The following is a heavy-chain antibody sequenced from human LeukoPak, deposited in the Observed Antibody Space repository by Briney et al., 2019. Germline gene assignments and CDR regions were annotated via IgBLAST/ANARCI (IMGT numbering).Heavy chain of an antibody. V-gene: IGHV4-4*07. Sequence: SETLSLTCTVSGGSISSYYWSWIRQPAGKGLEWIGRIYTSESTNYNPSLKSRVTMSVDTSKNQFSLKLSSVTAADTAVYYCARSRGGSGIPDYFDYWGQGTLVTVSS. D-gene: IGHD3-10*01. J-gene: IGHJ4*02. CDR1: GGSISSYY. CDR2: IYTSEST. CDR3: ARSRGGSGIPDYFDY.